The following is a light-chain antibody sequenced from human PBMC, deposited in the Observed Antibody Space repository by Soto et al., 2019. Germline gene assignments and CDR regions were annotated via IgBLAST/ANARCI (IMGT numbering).Light chain of an antibody. CDR2: EVT. CDR3: TSHAGINNVV. V-gene: IGLV2-8*01. J-gene: IGLJ3*02. CDR1: SSDVGGYNY. Sequence: QSALTQPPSASGSHGQSVTISCTGTSSDVGGYNYVSWYQQHPGKAPKLMIYEVTKRPSGVPDRFSGSKSGNTASLAVSGLQAEDEADYYCTSHAGINNVVFGGGTKLTVL.